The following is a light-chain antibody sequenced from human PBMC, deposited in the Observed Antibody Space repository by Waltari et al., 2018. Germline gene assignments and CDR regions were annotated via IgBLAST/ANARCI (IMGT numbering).Light chain of an antibody. CDR2: GAS. V-gene: IGKV3-15*01. CDR1: QSIARN. Sequence: VLMTQSPDTLSVSPGERATLSCRASQSIARNLAGYQQKPGQAPRLLISGASTRATGVPDRFSGSGSGTEFTLTISSLQSEDFAVYYCQQYNNGRTFGQGTKVEIK. CDR3: QQYNNGRT. J-gene: IGKJ2*01.